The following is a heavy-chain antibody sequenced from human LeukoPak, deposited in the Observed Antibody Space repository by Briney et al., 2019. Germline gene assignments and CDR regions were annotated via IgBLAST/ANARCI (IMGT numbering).Heavy chain of an antibody. V-gene: IGHV4-39*07. J-gene: IGHJ4*02. CDR3: ARRRTRSPFDH. Sequence: SETLSLTCTVSGGSISSSSYYWGWIRQPPGKGLEWIGNVYYSGSTYYNPSLKSRVTISVDTSKNQFSLNLNSVTAADTAVYYCARRRTRSPFDHWGQGTLVTVSS. D-gene: IGHD1-14*01. CDR1: GGSISSSSYY. CDR2: VYYSGST.